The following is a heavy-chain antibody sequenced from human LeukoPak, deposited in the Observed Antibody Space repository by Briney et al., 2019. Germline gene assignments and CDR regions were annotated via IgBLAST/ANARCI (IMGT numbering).Heavy chain of an antibody. V-gene: IGHV3-21*01. CDR1: GFTFSSYS. D-gene: IGHD1-20*01. Sequence: GGSLRLSCAASGFTFSSYSMNWVRQAPGKGLEWVSSISTSSTYIYSADSVKGRSTIYRDNAKNSLCLQMNSLRAEDTTVYYCARDPPFIIGTTFFDYWGQGTLVTVSS. J-gene: IGHJ4*02. CDR3: ARDPPFIIGTTFFDY. CDR2: ISTSSTYI.